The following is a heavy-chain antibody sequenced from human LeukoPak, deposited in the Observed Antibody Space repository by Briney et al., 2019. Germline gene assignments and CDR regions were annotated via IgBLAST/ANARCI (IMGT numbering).Heavy chain of an antibody. CDR1: GGSISSSSYY. J-gene: IGHJ4*02. D-gene: IGHD3-22*01. CDR3: AREDSSIVVNN. Sequence: SQTLSLTCTVSGGSISSSSYYWSWIRQPAGKGLEWIGRIYTSGGTNYNPSLKSRVTISVDTSKNQFSLKLSSVTAADTAVYYCAREDSSIVVNNWGQGTLVTVSS. V-gene: IGHV4-61*02. CDR2: IYTSGGT.